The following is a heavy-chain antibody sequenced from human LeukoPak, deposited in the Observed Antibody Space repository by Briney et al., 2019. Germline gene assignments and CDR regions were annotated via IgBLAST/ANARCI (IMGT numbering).Heavy chain of an antibody. CDR1: GYTFTSYD. J-gene: IGHJ6*03. Sequence: ASVKVSCKASGYTFTSYDINWVRQATGQGLEWMGWMNPNSGNTGYAQKFQGRVTITRNTSISTAYMELSRLTSDDTAVYYCARVVVSSSWYSSGYYYYYMDVWGKGTTVTVSS. D-gene: IGHD6-13*01. V-gene: IGHV1-8*03. CDR3: ARVVVSSSWYSSGYYYYYMDV. CDR2: MNPNSGNT.